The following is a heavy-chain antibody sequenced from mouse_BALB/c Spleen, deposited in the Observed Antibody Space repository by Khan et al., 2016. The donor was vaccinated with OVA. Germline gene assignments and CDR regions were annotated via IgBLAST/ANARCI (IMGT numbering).Heavy chain of an antibody. V-gene: IGHV1-9*01. CDR3: ARGAGTTYAMDY. J-gene: IGHJ4*01. CDR1: GYTFSSYW. CDR2: ILPGSNNT. Sequence: QVQLQQSGAELMKPGASVKISCKATGYTFSSYWIEWVKQRPGHGLEWIGEILPGSNNTNYNEKFKGKATFSADTSSNTAYMQLSSLTSEDSAVYYCARGAGTTYAMDYWGQGTSVTVSS. D-gene: IGHD4-1*01.